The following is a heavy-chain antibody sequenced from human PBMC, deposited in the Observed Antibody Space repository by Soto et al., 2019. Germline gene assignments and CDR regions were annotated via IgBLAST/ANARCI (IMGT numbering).Heavy chain of an antibody. V-gene: IGHV3-53*01. Sequence: EVQLVESGGGLTQPGGSLRLSCAASGFTVSTNYMSWVRQAPGKGLEWVSVIYSSGSTYYADSVKGRFTISRDNSKNTLYLQMNSLRAEDTSVYYCARGPSVPSSFGMIIMSNYGVDVWGQGTTVTVSS. CDR1: GFTVSTNY. D-gene: IGHD3-3*01. CDR3: ARGPSVPSSFGMIIMSNYGVDV. CDR2: IYSSGST. J-gene: IGHJ6*01.